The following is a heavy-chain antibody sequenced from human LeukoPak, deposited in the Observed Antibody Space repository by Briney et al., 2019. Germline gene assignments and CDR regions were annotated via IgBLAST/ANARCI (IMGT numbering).Heavy chain of an antibody. J-gene: IGHJ4*02. Sequence: PGGSLRLSCAASGFTFSSYWMHWVRQAPGKGLVWVSRINSDGSSTSYADSVKGRFTISRDNAKNTLYLQMNSLRAEDTAVYYCARASRATGINFDYWGQGTLVTVSS. V-gene: IGHV3-74*01. CDR1: GFTFSSYW. CDR3: ARASRATGINFDY. CDR2: INSDGSST. D-gene: IGHD2-15*01.